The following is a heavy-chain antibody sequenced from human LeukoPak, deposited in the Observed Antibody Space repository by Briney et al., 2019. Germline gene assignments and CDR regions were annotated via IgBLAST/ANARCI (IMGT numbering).Heavy chain of an antibody. CDR1: GGSISSSSYY. D-gene: IGHD5-18*01. CDR3: ARDFKSSYGSTHYFDY. Sequence: SETLSLTCTVSGGSISSSSYYWGWIRQPPGKGLEWIGSIYYSGSTYYNPSLKSRVTISVDTSKNQFSLKLSSVTAADTAVYYCARDFKSSYGSTHYFDYWGQGTLVTVSS. J-gene: IGHJ4*02. CDR2: IYYSGST. V-gene: IGHV4-39*07.